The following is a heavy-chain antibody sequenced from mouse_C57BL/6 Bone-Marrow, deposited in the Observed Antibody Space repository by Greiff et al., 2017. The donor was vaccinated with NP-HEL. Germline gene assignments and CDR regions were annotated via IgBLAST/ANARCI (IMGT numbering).Heavy chain of an antibody. V-gene: IGHV1-74*01. CDR1: GYTFTSYW. J-gene: IGHJ4*01. CDR2: IHPSDGDT. CDR3: AIGPLLLRHYAMDY. Sequence: QVQLQQPGADLVKPGASVKVSCKASGYTFTSYWMHWVKQRPAQGLEWIGRIHPSDGDTNYNQKFKGKATLTGDKSSNTAYMQLSSLTSEDSAVYYCAIGPLLLRHYAMDYWGQGTSVTVSS. D-gene: IGHD1-1*01.